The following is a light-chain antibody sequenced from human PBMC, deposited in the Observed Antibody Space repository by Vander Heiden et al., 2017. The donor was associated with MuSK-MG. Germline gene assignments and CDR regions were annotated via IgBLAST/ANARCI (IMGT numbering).Light chain of an antibody. J-gene: IGKJ1*01. CDR2: KAS. CDR3: QQDNTYPWT. V-gene: IGKV1-5*03. Sequence: DIQMTQSPSTLSASVGDRVTITCRASQSISSWLAWYQQKPGKAPKLLMYKASTLESGVPSRFSGSGSGTEFTLTISSLQPDDFATYYCQQDNTYPWTFGQGTTEEIK. CDR1: QSISSW.